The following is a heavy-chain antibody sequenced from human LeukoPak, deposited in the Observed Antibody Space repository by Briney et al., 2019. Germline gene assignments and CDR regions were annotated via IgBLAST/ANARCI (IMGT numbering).Heavy chain of an antibody. D-gene: IGHD1-26*01. CDR3: ARGSGPSYAFDI. Sequence: SATLSLTCTVSGGSITGYYWNWIRQPPGKGLEWIGYIYYSGSTNYNPSLKSRVTISVDTSKNQFSLKLSSVTAADTAVYYCARGSGPSYAFDIWGQGTMVTVSS. CDR1: GGSITGYY. V-gene: IGHV4-59*12. CDR2: IYYSGST. J-gene: IGHJ3*02.